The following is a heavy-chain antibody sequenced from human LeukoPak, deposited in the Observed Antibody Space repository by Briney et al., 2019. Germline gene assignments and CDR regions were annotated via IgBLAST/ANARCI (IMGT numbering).Heavy chain of an antibody. CDR1: GYTFTSYG. D-gene: IGHD3-22*01. V-gene: IGHV1-18*01. CDR2: ISAYNGNT. Sequence: ASVKVSCKASGYTFTSYGISWVRQAPGQGLEWMGWISAYNGNTNYAQKFQGRVTMTRDTSISTAYMELSRLRSGDTAVYYCARVQSEYYYDSSGYYYWGQGTLVTVSS. J-gene: IGHJ4*02. CDR3: ARVQSEYYYDSSGYYY.